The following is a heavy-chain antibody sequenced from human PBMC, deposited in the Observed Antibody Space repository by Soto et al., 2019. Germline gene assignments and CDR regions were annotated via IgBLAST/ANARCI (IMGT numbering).Heavy chain of an antibody. J-gene: IGHJ6*02. CDR3: ERPGRMATKSDYYGMDV. Sequence: QVQLVQSGAEVKKPGSSVKVSCKASGGTFSSYAISWVRQAPGQGLEWMGGIIPIFGTANYAQKFQGRVTITADESTSTAYMELSSLRSEDTAVYYCERPGRMATKSDYYGMDVWGQGTTVTVSS. CDR2: IIPIFGTA. D-gene: IGHD3-10*01. V-gene: IGHV1-69*01. CDR1: GGTFSSYA.